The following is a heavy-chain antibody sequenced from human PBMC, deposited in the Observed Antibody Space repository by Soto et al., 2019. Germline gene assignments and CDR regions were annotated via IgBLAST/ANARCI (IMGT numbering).Heavy chain of an antibody. CDR3: ARRTAGWYVDL. Sequence: EVQLVESGGGLVQPGGSLRLSCAASGFMFNSYAMHWVRQAPGKGLEYVSAISSLGDSTFYANSVKDRFTISRDNSKNTLYLQMGSLRAEDMAVYYCARRTAGWYVDLWGRGTLVTVSS. D-gene: IGHD2-21*02. CDR1: GFMFNSYA. J-gene: IGHJ2*01. V-gene: IGHV3-64*01. CDR2: ISSLGDST.